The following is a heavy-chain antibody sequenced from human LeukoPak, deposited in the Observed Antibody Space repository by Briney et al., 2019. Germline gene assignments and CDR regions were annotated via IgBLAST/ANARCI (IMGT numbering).Heavy chain of an antibody. V-gene: IGHV4-4*02. CDR2: INHSGST. D-gene: IGHD3-3*01. J-gene: IGHJ5*02. CDR3: ARGGNDFWSGYRAWFDP. Sequence: SETLSLTCAVSGGSISSSNWWSWVRQPPGKGLEWIGEINHSGSTNYNPSLKSRVTISVDTSKNQFSLKLSSVTAADTAVYYCARGGNDFWSGYRAWFDPWGQGTLVTVSS. CDR1: GGSISSSNW.